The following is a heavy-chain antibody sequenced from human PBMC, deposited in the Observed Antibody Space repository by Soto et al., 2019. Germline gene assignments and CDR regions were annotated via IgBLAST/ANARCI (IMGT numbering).Heavy chain of an antibody. D-gene: IGHD6-13*01. CDR1: GGTFSSYF. CDR2: IIPVFGTG. V-gene: IGHV1-69*01. Sequence: QVQLVQSGAEVKKAGSSVKVSCKVSGGTFSSYFINWVRHAPGQGLEWVGGIIPVFGTGSYAEKFQGRVTITADESTSTAYMELSRLRSDDTAVYYCARETPSAAAAYYYYGLDVWGQGTTVTVPS. CDR3: ARETPSAAAAYYYYGLDV. J-gene: IGHJ6*02.